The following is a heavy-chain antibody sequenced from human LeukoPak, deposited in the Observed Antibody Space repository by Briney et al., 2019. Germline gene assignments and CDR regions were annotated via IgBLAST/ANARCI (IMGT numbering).Heavy chain of an antibody. CDR1: GFTFSSSW. CDR2: IKQDGSEK. CDR3: ARLGPASSGWPESFDY. D-gene: IGHD6-19*01. V-gene: IGHV3-7*03. J-gene: IGHJ4*02. Sequence: GGSLRLSCVASGFTFSSSWMSWVRQAPGKGLEWVANIKQDGSEKSYVESVRGRFTISRDNAKNSLYLQLNSLRAEDTAVYYCARLGPASSGWPESFDYWGQGTLVTVSS.